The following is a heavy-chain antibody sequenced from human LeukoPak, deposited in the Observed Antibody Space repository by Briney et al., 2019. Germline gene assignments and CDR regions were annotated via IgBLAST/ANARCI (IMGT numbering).Heavy chain of an antibody. CDR3: ARVATVPPGVGYYYMDV. CDR1: GDSITSYAW. D-gene: IGHD4-17*01. V-gene: IGHV4-4*02. Sequence: SETLSLTCSVSGDSITSYAWWSWVRQPPGKGLEWIGEIHLNGITNYNPSLKSRVTMSIDKSNNQFSLNLSSVTAADTAVYYCARVATVPPGVGYYYMDVWGKGTTVTVSS. J-gene: IGHJ6*03. CDR2: IHLNGIT.